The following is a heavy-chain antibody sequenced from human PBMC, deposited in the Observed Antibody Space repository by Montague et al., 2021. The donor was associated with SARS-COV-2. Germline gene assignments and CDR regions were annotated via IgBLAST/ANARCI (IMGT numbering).Heavy chain of an antibody. J-gene: IGHJ4*02. V-gene: IGHV3-33*01. D-gene: IGHD7-27*01. Sequence: SLRLSCAASGFTYSKYGVHWVRQAPGKGLEWVASIWNGGSKKYHADSVKGRFTISRDNSNNMLYLQMDSLRAEDAAVYYCVGDPGDPDTFDYWGQGTQVTVSS. CDR2: IWNGGSKK. CDR1: GFTYSKYG. CDR3: VGDPGDPDTFDY.